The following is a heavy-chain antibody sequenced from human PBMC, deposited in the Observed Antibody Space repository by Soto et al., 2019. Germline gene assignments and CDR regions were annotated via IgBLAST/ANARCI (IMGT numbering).Heavy chain of an antibody. Sequence: ASVKVSCKASGYTFTSYGISWVRQAPGQGLEWMGWISAYNGNTNYAQKLQGRVTMTTDTSTSTAYMELRSLRSDDTAVYYCARDRRRGWDGGNSDYYCYGMDVWGQGTTVTVSS. V-gene: IGHV1-18*01. J-gene: IGHJ6*02. CDR1: GYTFTSYG. CDR3: ARDRRRGWDGGNSDYYCYGMDV. D-gene: IGHD2-21*02. CDR2: ISAYNGNT.